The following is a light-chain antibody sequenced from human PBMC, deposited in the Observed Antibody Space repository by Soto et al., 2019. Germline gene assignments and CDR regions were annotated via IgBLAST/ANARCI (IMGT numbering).Light chain of an antibody. CDR2: GAS. J-gene: IGKJ4*01. CDR3: QQRSNWPPI. CDR1: QSVSSSY. V-gene: IGKV3D-20*02. Sequence: EIVLTQSPGTLSLSPGERATLSCRASQSVSSSYLAWYQQKPGQAPRLLIYGASSRATGNPDRFSGSGSGTDFTLTISSLEPEDFAVYYCQQRSNWPPIFGGGTKVDI.